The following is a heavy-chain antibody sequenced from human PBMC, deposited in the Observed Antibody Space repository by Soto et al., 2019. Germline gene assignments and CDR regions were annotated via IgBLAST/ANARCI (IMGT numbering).Heavy chain of an antibody. CDR1: GGSISSGGYY. CDR2: IYYSGST. CDR3: ATGGNGFDFDY. J-gene: IGHJ4*02. Sequence: LSLTCTVSGGSISSGGYYWSWIRQHPGKGLEWIGYIYYSGSTYYNPSLKSRVTISVDTSKNQFSLRLSSVTAADTAVYYCATGGNGFDFDYCGQGTPVTVSS. V-gene: IGHV4-31*03. D-gene: IGHD2-15*01.